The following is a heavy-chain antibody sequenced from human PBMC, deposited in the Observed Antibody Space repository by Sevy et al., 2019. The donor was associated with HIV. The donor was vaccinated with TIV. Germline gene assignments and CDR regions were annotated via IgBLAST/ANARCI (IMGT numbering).Heavy chain of an antibody. Sequence: ASVKVSCKASGYTFTSYGISWVRQAPGQGLEWMGWISAYNGNTNYAQKLQGRVTMTTDTSTSTAYMELRSLRSDDTAVYYCAREGGTPVRFLEWLLLGYGMDVWGQGTTVTVSS. CDR2: ISAYNGNT. J-gene: IGHJ6*02. CDR1: GYTFTSYG. D-gene: IGHD3-3*01. CDR3: AREGGTPVRFLEWLLLGYGMDV. V-gene: IGHV1-18*01.